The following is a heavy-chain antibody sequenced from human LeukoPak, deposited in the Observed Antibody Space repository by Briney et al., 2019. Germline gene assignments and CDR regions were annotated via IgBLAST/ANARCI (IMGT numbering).Heavy chain of an antibody. J-gene: IGHJ3*02. CDR2: MSPNSGNT. CDR3: ARGPRGSGWAHDAFDI. D-gene: IGHD6-19*01. CDR1: GYTFTSYD. Sequence: EASVKVSCKASGYTFTSYDINWVRQATGQGLEWMGWMSPNSGNTGYAQKFQGRVTMTRDTSINTAYMDLSSLESDDTAVYYCARGPRGSGWAHDAFDIWGQGTMVTVSS. V-gene: IGHV1-8*01.